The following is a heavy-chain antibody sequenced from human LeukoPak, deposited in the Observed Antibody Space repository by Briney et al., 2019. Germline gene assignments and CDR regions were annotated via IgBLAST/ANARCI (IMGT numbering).Heavy chain of an antibody. CDR3: ARVFDTAMVTEYYYYGMDV. D-gene: IGHD5-18*01. Sequence: ASVKVSCKASGYTFTSYYMHWVRQAPGQGLEWMGIINPSGGSTSYAQKFQSRVTMTRDTSTSTVYMELSSLRSEDTAVYYCARVFDTAMVTEYYYYGMDVWSQGTTVTVSS. CDR2: INPSGGST. J-gene: IGHJ6*02. V-gene: IGHV1-46*01. CDR1: GYTFTSYY.